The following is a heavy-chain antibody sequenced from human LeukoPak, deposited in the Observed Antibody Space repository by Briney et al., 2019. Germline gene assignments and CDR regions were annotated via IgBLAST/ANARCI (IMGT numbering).Heavy chain of an antibody. D-gene: IGHD5-12*01. V-gene: IGHV3-66*02. Sequence: GGSLRLSCAASGFTVSSNYMSWVRQAPGKGLEWVSVIYSGGSTYYADSVKGRFTISRDNSKNTLYLQMNSLRAEDTVVYYCATVYMVATHSLDYWGQGTLVTVSS. CDR2: IYSGGST. J-gene: IGHJ4*02. CDR1: GFTVSSNY. CDR3: ATVYMVATHSLDY.